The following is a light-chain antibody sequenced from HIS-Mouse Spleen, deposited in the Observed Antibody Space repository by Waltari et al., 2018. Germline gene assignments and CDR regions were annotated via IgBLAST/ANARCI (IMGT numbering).Light chain of an antibody. Sequence: QSALTQPASVSGSPGQSITISCTGTSSDVGGYNYVSWYQQHPGKAPKPMIYEVSNRPSGVSNRVSGSTSGNTASLTISGLQAEDEADYYCSSYTSSSTPVVFGGGTKLTVL. CDR2: EVS. V-gene: IGLV2-14*01. CDR1: SSDVGGYNY. CDR3: SSYTSSSTPVV. J-gene: IGLJ2*01.